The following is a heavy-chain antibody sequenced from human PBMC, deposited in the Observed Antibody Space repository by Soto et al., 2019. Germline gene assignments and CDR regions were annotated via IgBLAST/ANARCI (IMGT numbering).Heavy chain of an antibody. CDR1: GDTSTIYT. CDR3: ATDKYGAVRVGVYD. CDR2: IVPLLGIT. Sequence: QVPLVQSGAELKKPGSSVKVSCEASGDTSTIYTISWVRQAPGQGLTWLGRIVPLLGITNYARNFQDRLTITADQSKGIAYMELSSLRFEDTALYYWATDKYGAVRVGVYDWGQGTQVTVSS. V-gene: IGHV1-69*08. J-gene: IGHJ4*02. D-gene: IGHD1-26*01.